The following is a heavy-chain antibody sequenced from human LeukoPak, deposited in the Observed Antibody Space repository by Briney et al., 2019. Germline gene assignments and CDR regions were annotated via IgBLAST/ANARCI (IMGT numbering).Heavy chain of an antibody. CDR2: ISGSGGST. CDR1: GFIFSSYA. Sequence: GGSLRLSCAASGFIFSSYAMSWVRQAPGKGLEWVSAISGSGGSTYYADSVRGRFTISRDNSKNTLYLQMNSLRAEDTAVYYCARRYNWNHFDYWGQGTLVTVSS. D-gene: IGHD1-20*01. V-gene: IGHV3-23*01. J-gene: IGHJ4*02. CDR3: ARRYNWNHFDY.